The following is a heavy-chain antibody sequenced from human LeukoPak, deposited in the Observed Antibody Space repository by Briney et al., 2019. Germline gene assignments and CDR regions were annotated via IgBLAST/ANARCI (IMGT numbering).Heavy chain of an antibody. D-gene: IGHD5-18*01. CDR3: ARVDTVMAYYFDL. V-gene: IGHV3-72*01. J-gene: IGHJ4*02. Sequence: GGSLRLSCAASGLTFSDQYMDWVRQAPGKGPEWVGRIANKINSYSTEYAASVKGRFTISRDDSNKSLYLQMSSLTPDDTAVYYCARVDTVMAYYFDLWGQGTLVTVSS. CDR2: IANKINSYST. CDR1: GLTFSDQY.